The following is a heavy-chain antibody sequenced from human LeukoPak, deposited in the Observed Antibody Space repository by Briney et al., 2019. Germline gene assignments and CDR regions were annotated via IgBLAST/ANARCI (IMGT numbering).Heavy chain of an antibody. D-gene: IGHD2-2*01. Sequence: SETLSLTCAVYGGSFSGYYWSWIRQPPGKGLEWIGEINHSGSTNYNPSLKSRVTISVDTSKNQFSLKLSSVTAADTAVYYCARLDCSSTSCYLAYWGQGTLVTVSS. CDR3: ARLDCSSTSCYLAY. V-gene: IGHV4-34*01. CDR2: INHSGST. CDR1: GGSFSGYY. J-gene: IGHJ4*02.